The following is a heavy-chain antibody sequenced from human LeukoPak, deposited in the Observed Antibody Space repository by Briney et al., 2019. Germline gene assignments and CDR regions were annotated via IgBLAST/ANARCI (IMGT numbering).Heavy chain of an antibody. J-gene: IGHJ4*02. CDR2: TSHSGSA. CDR1: GGFISSYF. V-gene: IGHV4-59*01. D-gene: IGHD1-26*01. CDR3: ARETLLGAPCFDY. Sequence: SETLSLTCTVSGGFISSYFWSWIRQPQGKGLEWIGLTSHSGSAKYNPSLKGRVAISVDTSNQLSLKLTSVTPADTAVYYCARETLLGAPCFDYWGQGTLVTVSS.